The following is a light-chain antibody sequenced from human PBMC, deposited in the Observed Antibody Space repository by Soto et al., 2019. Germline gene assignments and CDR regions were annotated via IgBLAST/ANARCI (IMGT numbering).Light chain of an antibody. Sequence: QSVLAQPASVSRSPGQSITISCTGTSSDVGGYNYVSWYQQHPGKAPKLMIYEVSNRPSGVSNRFSGSKSGHTASLTISGLQSEDEADYFCTSYTSSTTLDVFGTGTKVTVL. J-gene: IGLJ1*01. CDR2: EVS. CDR3: TSYTSSTTLDV. V-gene: IGLV2-14*01. CDR1: SSDVGGYNY.